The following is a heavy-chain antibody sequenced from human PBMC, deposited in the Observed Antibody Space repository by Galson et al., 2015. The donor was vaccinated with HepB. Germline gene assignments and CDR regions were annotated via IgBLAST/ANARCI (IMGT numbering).Heavy chain of an antibody. D-gene: IGHD6-13*01. J-gene: IGHJ6*02. CDR2: IRSKANSYAT. V-gene: IGHV3-73*01. Sequence: SLRLSCAASGFTFSGSAMHWVRQASGKGLEWVGRIRSKANSYATAYAASVKGRFTISRDDSKNTAYLQMNSLKTEDTAVYYCTRPVSGYTDNNYYYGMDVWGQGTTVTVSS. CDR3: TRPVSGYTDNNYYYGMDV. CDR1: GFTFSGSA.